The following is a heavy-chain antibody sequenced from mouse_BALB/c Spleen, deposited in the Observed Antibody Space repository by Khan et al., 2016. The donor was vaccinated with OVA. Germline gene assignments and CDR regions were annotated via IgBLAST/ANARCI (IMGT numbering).Heavy chain of an antibody. CDR2: INTYTGEP. CDR1: GYTFTIYG. Sequence: QIQLVQSGPELKKPGESVKISCKASGYTFTIYGMNWVRQAPGKGLKWMGWINTYTGEPTYADAFKGRFAFSLDTSASTAFLQINNLKNEDTATEYSAREGYNGTMDYWGQGTSVTVSS. CDR3: AREGYNGTMDY. V-gene: IGHV9-3-1*01. J-gene: IGHJ4*01. D-gene: IGHD1-3*01.